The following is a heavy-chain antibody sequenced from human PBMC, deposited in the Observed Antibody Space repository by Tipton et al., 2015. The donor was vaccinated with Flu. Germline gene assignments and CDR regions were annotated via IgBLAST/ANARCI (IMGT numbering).Heavy chain of an antibody. D-gene: IGHD3-22*01. CDR2: IRYDGSDE. V-gene: IGHV3-30*02. J-gene: IGHJ4*02. CDR3: AKGGYYDGGGFYVLDS. CDR1: GFTFSTHD. Sequence: GSLRLSCAASGFTFSTHDMHWVRQAPGKGLEWLAFIRYDGSDEYYADSVRGRFTISRDNSNDALFLEMDSLRAEDTAVYYCAKGGYYDGGGFYVLDSWGQGTLVIVSS.